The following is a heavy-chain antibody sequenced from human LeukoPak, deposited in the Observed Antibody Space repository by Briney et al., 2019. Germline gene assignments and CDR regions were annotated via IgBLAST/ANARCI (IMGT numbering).Heavy chain of an antibody. V-gene: IGHV3-9*01. CDR1: GFTFDNYA. Sequence: GRSLRLSCAASGFTFDNYAMHWVRQAPGEGLEWVSGIAWNSGNTGFADSVKGRFTISRGNAENSLYLQMNSLTPEDTAFYFCAKDMNSYGSGSSYNPWGPFDSWGQGTLVTVSS. D-gene: IGHD3-10*01. CDR2: IAWNSGNT. CDR3: AKDMNSYGSGSSYNPWGPFDS. J-gene: IGHJ4*02.